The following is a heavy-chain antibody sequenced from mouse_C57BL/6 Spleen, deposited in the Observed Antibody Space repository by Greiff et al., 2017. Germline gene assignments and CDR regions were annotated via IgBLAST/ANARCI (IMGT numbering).Heavy chain of an antibody. CDR2: INPSSGYT. D-gene: IGHD1-1*01. J-gene: IGHJ2*01. CDR3: ARDYGSSRGYFDY. V-gene: IGHV1-7*01. Sequence: QVQLKQSGAELAKPGASVKLSCKASGYTFTSYWMHWVKQRPGQGLEWIGYINPSSGYTKYNQKFKDKATLTADKSSSTAYMQLSSLTYEDSAFYYCARDYGSSRGYFDYWGQGTTLTVSS. CDR1: GYTFTSYW.